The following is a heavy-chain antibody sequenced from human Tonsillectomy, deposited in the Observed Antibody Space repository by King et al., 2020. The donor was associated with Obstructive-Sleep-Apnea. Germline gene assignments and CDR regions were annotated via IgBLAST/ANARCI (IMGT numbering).Heavy chain of an antibody. D-gene: IGHD6-25*01. Sequence: VQLVQSGAEVKKPGASVKVSCKASGYTSTSYYMHWVRQAPGQGLEWMGIINLSGGTPNYAQKFQGRVTMTRDTSTSTVYMEVSSLRSEDMALYYCARDPGSSGFDIWGQGTMVTVSS. CDR3: ARDPGSSGFDI. J-gene: IGHJ3*02. CDR1: GYTSTSYY. CDR2: INLSGGTP. V-gene: IGHV1-46*01.